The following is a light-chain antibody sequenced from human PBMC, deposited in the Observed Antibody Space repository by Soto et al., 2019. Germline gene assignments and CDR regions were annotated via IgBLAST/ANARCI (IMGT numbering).Light chain of an antibody. CDR1: QGISTY. Sequence: DIQMTQSPSSLSASVGDRVTITCRASQGISTYLAWYQQQPGKVPKLLIYVASTLQSGVPSRFSGSGSGTDFTLTISSLQHDDVATYYCQEYNSAPWTFGQGTKVEIQ. J-gene: IGKJ1*01. V-gene: IGKV1-27*01. CDR3: QEYNSAPWT. CDR2: VAS.